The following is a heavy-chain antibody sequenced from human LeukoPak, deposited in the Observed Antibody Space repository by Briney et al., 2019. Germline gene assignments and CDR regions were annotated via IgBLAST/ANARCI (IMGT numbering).Heavy chain of an antibody. V-gene: IGHV4-34*01. CDR3: ARGRMVRGVNFDY. CDR2: INHRGST. D-gene: IGHD3-10*01. Sequence: PSETLSLTCAVYGGSFSGYYWSWIRQPPGKGLEWIGEINHRGSTNYNPSLKSRVTISVDTSKNQFSLKLSSVTAADTAVYYCARGRMVRGVNFDYWGQGTLVTVSS. CDR1: GGSFSGYY. J-gene: IGHJ4*02.